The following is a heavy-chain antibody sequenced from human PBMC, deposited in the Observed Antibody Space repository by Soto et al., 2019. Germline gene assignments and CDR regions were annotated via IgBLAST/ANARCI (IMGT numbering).Heavy chain of an antibody. D-gene: IGHD3-9*01. CDR1: DDSINSDKYY. J-gene: IGHJ4*02. CDR3: ARLEGLATIPYYFDF. Sequence: QLQLQESGPGLVKPSETLSLTCSVSDDSINSDKYYWGWIRQPPGKGLEWIGSIYYRGNAYYNPSLQTRVTISLDKSKSQFSLKLNSVTAADSALYFWARLEGLATIPYYFDFWGPGALVTVSS. CDR2: IYYRGNA. V-gene: IGHV4-39*01.